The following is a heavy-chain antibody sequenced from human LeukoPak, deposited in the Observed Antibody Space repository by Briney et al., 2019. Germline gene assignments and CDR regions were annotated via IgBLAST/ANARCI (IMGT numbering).Heavy chain of an antibody. D-gene: IGHD4-17*01. V-gene: IGHV4-38-2*02. CDR3: ARTLYGDYVYFDY. Sequence: PSETLSLTCTVSGYSISSGFYWGWIRQPPGKGLEWIGTIYHSGSTYYNPSLKSRVTMSVDTSKNQFSLKLTSVTAADTAVYYCARTLYGDYVYFDYWGQGALVTVSS. CDR2: IYHSGST. J-gene: IGHJ4*02. CDR1: GYSISSGFY.